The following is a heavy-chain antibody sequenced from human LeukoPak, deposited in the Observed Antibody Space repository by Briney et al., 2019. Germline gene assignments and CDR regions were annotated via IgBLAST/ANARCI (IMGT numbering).Heavy chain of an antibody. CDR1: GFTFTSSA. CDR2: IAVGSGNT. CDR3: AAYCGGDCLNDY. Sequence: SVKVSCKASGFTFTSSAMQWVRQARGQRLEWIGWIAVGSGNTNYAQKFQERVTITRDMSTSTAYMELSSLRSEDTAVYYCAAYCGGDCLNDYWGQGTLVTVSS. J-gene: IGHJ4*02. D-gene: IGHD2-21*01. V-gene: IGHV1-58*02.